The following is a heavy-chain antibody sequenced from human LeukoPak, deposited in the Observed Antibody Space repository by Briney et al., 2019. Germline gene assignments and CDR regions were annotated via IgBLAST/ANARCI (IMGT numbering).Heavy chain of an antibody. CDR1: GYTFITYT. J-gene: IGHJ6*02. Sequence: ASVKVSCKASGYTFITYTIHWVRQAPGHRLEWMGWINAGNGNTKYSQKFQDRVTITRDTSASTAYMELSSLRSEDTAMYYCARDLGLSSGYSYYYYGMDVWGQGTTVIVSS. CDR2: INAGNGNT. D-gene: IGHD3-22*01. CDR3: ARDLGLSSGYSYYYYGMDV. V-gene: IGHV1-3*01.